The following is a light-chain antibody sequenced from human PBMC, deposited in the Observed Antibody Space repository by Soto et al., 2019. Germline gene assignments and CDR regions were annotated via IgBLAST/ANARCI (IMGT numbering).Light chain of an antibody. CDR2: DVS. J-gene: IGLJ1*01. CDR1: SSDVGGYNY. CDR3: SPYTSSLCV. V-gene: IGLV2-14*01. Sequence: QSALTQPASVSGSPGQSITISCTGTSSDVGGYNYVSWYQQHPGKAPKLMIYDVSNRPSGVSNRFSGSKSGNTASLTISGLQAEDEADYYCSPYTSSLCVFGTGTKVTVL.